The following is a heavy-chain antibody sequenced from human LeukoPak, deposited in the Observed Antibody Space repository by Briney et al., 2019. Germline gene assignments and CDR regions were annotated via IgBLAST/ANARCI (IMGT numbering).Heavy chain of an antibody. CDR3: AKGGASVTRYVDY. J-gene: IGHJ4*02. CDR1: GFTFSSYS. D-gene: IGHD4-17*01. V-gene: IGHV3-30*18. Sequence: GGSLRLSCAASGFTFSSYSMQWVRQTPGKGLEWVGIMSNCGENTFYGEAVKGRFTISRDNSQNTLYLQMNSLRPGDTAVYYCAKGGASVTRYVDYWGQGTLVTVSS. CDR2: MSNCGENT.